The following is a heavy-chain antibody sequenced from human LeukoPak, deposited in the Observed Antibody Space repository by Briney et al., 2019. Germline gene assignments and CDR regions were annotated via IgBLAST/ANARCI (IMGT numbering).Heavy chain of an antibody. CDR2: IIPIFGTA. D-gene: IGHD4-17*01. CDR1: GGTFSSYA. J-gene: IGHJ5*02. V-gene: IGHV1-69*06. Sequence: ASVKVSCKASGGTFSSYAISWVRQAPGQGLEWMGGIIPIFGTANYAQKFQGRVTITADKSTSTAYMELSSLRSEDTAAYYCARGGYGDYGVGNWFDPWGQGTLVTVSS. CDR3: ARGGYGDYGVGNWFDP.